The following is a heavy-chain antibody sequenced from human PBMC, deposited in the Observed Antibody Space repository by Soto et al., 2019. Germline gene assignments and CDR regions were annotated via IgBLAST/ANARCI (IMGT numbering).Heavy chain of an antibody. J-gene: IGHJ6*02. D-gene: IGHD2-21*02. Sequence: SLRLSCAASGFTFSDYYMSWIRQAPGKGLEWVSYISSSGSTIYYADSVKGRFTISRDNAKNSLYLQMNSLRAVDTAVYYCARGRGDSNYYFYGMDVWGQGTTVTVAS. CDR3: ARGRGDSNYYFYGMDV. CDR1: GFTFSDYY. V-gene: IGHV3-11*01. CDR2: ISSSGSTI.